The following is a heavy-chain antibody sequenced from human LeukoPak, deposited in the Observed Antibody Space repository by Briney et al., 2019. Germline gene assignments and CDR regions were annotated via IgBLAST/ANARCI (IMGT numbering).Heavy chain of an antibody. V-gene: IGHV4-61*02. J-gene: IGHJ6*03. CDR3: ARGRIRQLVFFRHYYYYYMDV. CDR2: IYTSGST. D-gene: IGHD6-6*01. Sequence: PSETLSLTCTVSGGSISSGSYYWSWIRQPAGKGLEWIGRIYTSGSTNYNPSLKSRVTISVDTSKNQFSLKLSSVTAADTAVYYCARGRIRQLVFFRHYYYYYMDVWGKGTTVTVSS. CDR1: GGSISSGSYY.